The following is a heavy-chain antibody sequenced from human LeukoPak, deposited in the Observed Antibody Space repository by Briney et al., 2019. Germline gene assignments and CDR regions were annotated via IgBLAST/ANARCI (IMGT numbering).Heavy chain of an antibody. D-gene: IGHD3-22*01. Sequence: GGSLRLSCAASGFTFSSYAMHWVRQAPGKGLEWVAVISYDGSTKYYADSVKGPFTISRDTSKSTLFLQMNSLRAEDTAVYYCARGLPYYDSSGYYPHFDYWGQGTLVTVSS. V-gene: IGHV3-30*04. CDR2: ISYDGSTK. CDR3: ARGLPYYDSSGYYPHFDY. CDR1: GFTFSSYA. J-gene: IGHJ4*02.